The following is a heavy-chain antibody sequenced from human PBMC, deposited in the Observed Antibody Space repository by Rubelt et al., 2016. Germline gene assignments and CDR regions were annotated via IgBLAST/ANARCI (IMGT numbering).Heavy chain of an antibody. V-gene: IGHV4-34*01. J-gene: IGHJ3*02. D-gene: IGHD3-22*01. Sequence: QVQLQQWGAGQLKPSETLSLTCAVHGGSFNGFYWSWIRQSPGKGLEWIGEITPSGSTNHNPSLKSRVTISVDTSKNQFSLKLSSVTAADTAVYYCARGELIVVAHDAFDIWGQGTMVTVSS. CDR3: ARGELIVVAHDAFDI. CDR2: ITPSGST. CDR1: GGSFNGFY.